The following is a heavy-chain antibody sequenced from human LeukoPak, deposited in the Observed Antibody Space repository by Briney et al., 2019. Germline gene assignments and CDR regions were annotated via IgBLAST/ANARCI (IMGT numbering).Heavy chain of an antibody. Sequence: PSETLSLTCAVYGGSFSGYYWSWIRQPPGKGLEWIGEINHSGSTNYNPSLKSRVTISVDTSKNQFSLKLSSVTAADTAVYYCATLGGSDYWGQGTLVTISS. V-gene: IGHV4-34*01. CDR1: GGSFSGYY. D-gene: IGHD4-23*01. CDR3: ATLGGSDY. CDR2: INHSGST. J-gene: IGHJ4*02.